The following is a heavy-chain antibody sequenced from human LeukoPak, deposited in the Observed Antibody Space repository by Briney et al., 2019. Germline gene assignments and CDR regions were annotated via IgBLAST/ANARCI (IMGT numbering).Heavy chain of an antibody. CDR3: ARDTGYCSGGSCRGSWFDP. D-gene: IGHD2-15*01. CDR2: ISAYNGNT. CDR1: GYTFTGYG. J-gene: IGHJ5*02. Sequence: ASVKVSCKASGYTFTGYGISWVRRAPGQGLEWMGWISAYNGNTNYAQKLQGRVTMTTDTSTSTAYMELRSLRSDDTAVYYCARDTGYCSGGSCRGSWFDPWGQGTLVTVSS. V-gene: IGHV1-18*01.